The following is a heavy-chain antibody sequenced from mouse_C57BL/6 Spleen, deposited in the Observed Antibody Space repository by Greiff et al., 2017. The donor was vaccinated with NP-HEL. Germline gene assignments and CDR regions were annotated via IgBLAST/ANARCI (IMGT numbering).Heavy chain of an antibody. V-gene: IGHV14-4*01. CDR2: IDPENGDT. Sequence: EVQLQESGAELVRPGASVKLSCTASGFNIKDDYMHWVKQRPEQGLEWIGWIDPENGDTEYASKFQGKATITADTSSKTAYLQLSSLTSEDTAVYYCTTEGYYSNVYFDYWGQGTTLTVSS. D-gene: IGHD2-5*01. CDR1: GFNIKDDY. CDR3: TTEGYYSNVYFDY. J-gene: IGHJ2*01.